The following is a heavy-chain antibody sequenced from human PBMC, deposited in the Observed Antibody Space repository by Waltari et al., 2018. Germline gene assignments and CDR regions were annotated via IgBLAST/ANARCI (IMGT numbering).Heavy chain of an antibody. D-gene: IGHD3-10*01. J-gene: IGHJ4*02. CDR1: GGSFSSYA. CDR3: ARDRRYGSGSYYRDL. CDR2: IIPIFGTA. Sequence: QVQLVQSGAEVKKPGSSVKVSCKASGGSFSSYAISWMRQAPGQGLEWMGGIIPIFGTANYAQKFQGRVTITADESTSTAYMELSSLRSEDTAVYYCARDRRYGSGSYYRDLWGQGTLVTVSS. V-gene: IGHV1-69*13.